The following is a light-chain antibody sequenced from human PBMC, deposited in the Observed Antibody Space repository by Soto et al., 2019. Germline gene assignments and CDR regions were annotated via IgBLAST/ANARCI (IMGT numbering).Light chain of an antibody. Sequence: DIQMTQSPSSLSASVGDRVTITCRASETIDTYLNWYQQKPGKAPRLLIYFASSLQGGVPVRFSGSGSGTEFILTISSLQREDFATYLCQQDYNFPRTFGLGTKLEIK. CDR3: QQDYNFPRT. J-gene: IGKJ1*01. CDR2: FAS. CDR1: ETIDTY. V-gene: IGKV1-39*01.